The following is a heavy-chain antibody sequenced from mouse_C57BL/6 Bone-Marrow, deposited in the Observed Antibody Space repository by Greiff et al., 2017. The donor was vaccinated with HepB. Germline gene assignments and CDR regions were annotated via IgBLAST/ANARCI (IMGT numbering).Heavy chain of an antibody. J-gene: IGHJ1*03. V-gene: IGHV5-15*01. CDR2: ISNLAYSI. CDR3: ASGYFDV. CDR1: GFTFSDYE. Sequence: EVQRVESGGGLVQPGGSLKLSCAASGFTFSDYEMAWVRQAPRKGPEWVAFISNLAYSIYYVDTVTGRFTISRDNAKNTLFLQMTSLRSEDTAMYYCASGYFDVWGTGTTVTVSS.